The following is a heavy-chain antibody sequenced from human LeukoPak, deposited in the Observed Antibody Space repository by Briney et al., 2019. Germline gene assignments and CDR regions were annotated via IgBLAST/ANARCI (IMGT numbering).Heavy chain of an antibody. V-gene: IGHV4-39*07. D-gene: IGHD3-22*01. CDR2: IYYSGST. J-gene: IGHJ6*02. CDR3: ARGDYDSSGSQPYYGMDV. CDR1: GGSISSSSYY. Sequence: TPSETLSLTCTVSGGSISSSSYYWGWIRQPPGKGLEWIGSIYYSGSTYYNPSLKSRVTISVDTSKNQFSLKLSSVTAADTAVYYCARGDYDSSGSQPYYGMDVWGQGTTVTVSS.